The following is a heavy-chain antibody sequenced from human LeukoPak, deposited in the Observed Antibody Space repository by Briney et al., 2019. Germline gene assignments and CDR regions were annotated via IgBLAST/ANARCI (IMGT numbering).Heavy chain of an antibody. CDR3: TREYLEYSSSSLDY. D-gene: IGHD6-6*01. CDR1: GFTFGDYA. CDR2: IRSKAYGGTT. Sequence: GGSLRLSCTASGFTFGDYAMSWVRQAPGKGLKWVGFIRSKAYGGTTEYAASVKGRFTISRDDSKSIAYLQMNSLKTEDTAVYYCTREYLEYSSSSLDYWGQGTPVTVSS. V-gene: IGHV3-49*04. J-gene: IGHJ4*02.